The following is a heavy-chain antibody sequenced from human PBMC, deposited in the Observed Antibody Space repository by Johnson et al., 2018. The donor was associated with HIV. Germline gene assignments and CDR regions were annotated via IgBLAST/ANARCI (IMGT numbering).Heavy chain of an antibody. CDR3: ARDVLAYCGGDCYGYPPDAFDI. CDR2: IYSGGST. D-gene: IGHD2-21*01. CDR1: GFTVKSNY. V-gene: IGHV3-66*02. Sequence: VESGGGLVQPGGSLRLSCAVSGFTVKSNYINWVRQAPGKGLECVSGIYSGGSTYYADSVKGRFTISRDNSKNTLYLQMNSLRAEDTAVYYCARDVLAYCGGDCYGYPPDAFDIWGQGTMVTVSS. J-gene: IGHJ3*02.